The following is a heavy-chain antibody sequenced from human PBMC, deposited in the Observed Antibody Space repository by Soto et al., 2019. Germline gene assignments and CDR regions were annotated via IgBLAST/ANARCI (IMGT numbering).Heavy chain of an antibody. D-gene: IGHD6-13*01. Sequence: SETLSLTCAVYGGSFSGYYWSWIRQPPGKGLEWIGEIYHSGSTNYNPSLKSRVTISVDKSKNQFSLKLSSVTAADTAVYYCARVSAAGTYFDYWGQGTLVTVPQ. CDR3: ARVSAAGTYFDY. V-gene: IGHV4-34*01. CDR1: GGSFSGYY. J-gene: IGHJ4*02. CDR2: IYHSGST.